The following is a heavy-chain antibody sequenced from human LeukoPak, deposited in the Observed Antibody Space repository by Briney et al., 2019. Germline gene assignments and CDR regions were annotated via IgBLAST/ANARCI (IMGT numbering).Heavy chain of an antibody. V-gene: IGHV3-7*05. CDR3: ARELSWSGRDY. CDR2: IKDDGSAE. Sequence: PGGSLRLSCAASGFTFSNSWMTWVRQAPGKGLEWVANIKDDGSAEYYVDSVKGRFTISRDNAKNSLYLQMNSLRAEDTAVYYCARELSWSGRDYWGQGTLVTVSS. J-gene: IGHJ4*02. D-gene: IGHD3-10*01. CDR1: GFTFSNSW.